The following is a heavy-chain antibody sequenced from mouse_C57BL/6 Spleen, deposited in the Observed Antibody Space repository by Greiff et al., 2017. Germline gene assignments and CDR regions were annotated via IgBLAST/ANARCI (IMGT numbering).Heavy chain of an antibody. V-gene: IGHV3-6*01. Sequence: DVQLQESGPGLVKPSQSLSLTCSVTGYSITSGYYWNWIRQFPGNKLEWMGYISYDGSNNYNPSLKNRISITRDTSKNQFFLKLNSVTTEDTATYYCARVYYYGSSYGFDYWGQGTTLTVSS. D-gene: IGHD1-1*01. CDR1: GYSITSGYY. CDR2: ISYDGSN. CDR3: ARVYYYGSSYGFDY. J-gene: IGHJ2*01.